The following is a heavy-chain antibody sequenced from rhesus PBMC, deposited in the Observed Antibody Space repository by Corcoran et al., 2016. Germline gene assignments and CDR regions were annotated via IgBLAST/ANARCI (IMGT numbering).Heavy chain of an antibody. CDR2: ISGMSVRI. Sequence: QVQLQESGPGLVQPSETLSLTRDVSGYSIISGYYWGWIRQPPWKGLEYIGYISGMSVRIYYHTTRKSRVTSAKYTSKHQFALNLSSVTAAVTAVFYCVRPERRILDYWGQAVLVTVSS. CDR1: GYSIISGYY. J-gene: IGHJ4*01. D-gene: IGHD1-14*01. V-gene: IGHV4-99*01. CDR3: VRPERRILDY.